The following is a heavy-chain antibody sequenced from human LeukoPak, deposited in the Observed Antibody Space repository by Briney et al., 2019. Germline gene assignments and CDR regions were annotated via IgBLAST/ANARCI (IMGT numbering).Heavy chain of an antibody. CDR2: FDPEDGET. Sequence: ASVKVSCKVSGYTLTELSMHWVRQAPGKGLEWMGGFDPEDGETIYAQNFQGRVTMTEDTSTDTAYMELSRLRSDDTAVYYCARDRLGSGSYYNGDWFDPWGQGTLVTVSS. CDR3: ARDRLGSGSYYNGDWFDP. D-gene: IGHD3-10*01. V-gene: IGHV1-24*01. J-gene: IGHJ5*02. CDR1: GYTLTELS.